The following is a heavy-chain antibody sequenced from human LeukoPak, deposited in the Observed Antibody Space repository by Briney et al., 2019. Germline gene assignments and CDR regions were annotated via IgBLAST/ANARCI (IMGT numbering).Heavy chain of an antibody. D-gene: IGHD5-12*01. V-gene: IGHV1-46*01. CDR3: ARDPYSGYDSRFDY. CDR1: GYTFTNYY. J-gene: IGHJ4*02. CDR2: INPSGGST. Sequence: ASVKVSCKASGYTFTNYYRHWVRQAPGQGLEWMGIINPSGGSTSYAQKFQGRVTMTRNTSIRTAYMELRSLRSDDTAVYYCARDPYSGYDSRFDYWGQGTLVTVSS.